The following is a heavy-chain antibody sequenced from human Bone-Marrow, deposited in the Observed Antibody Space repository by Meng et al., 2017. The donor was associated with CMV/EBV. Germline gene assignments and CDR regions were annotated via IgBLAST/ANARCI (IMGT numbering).Heavy chain of an antibody. CDR2: INPSGGSK. CDR1: GYTFTSYY. D-gene: IGHD3-3*01. CDR3: ARSRRRDSWSGPAGY. Sequence: ASVKVSCKASGYTFTSYYMHWVRQAPGQGLEWMGIINPSGGSKSYAQKFQGRVTMTRDTSTRTVYMELSSLRSEDTAVYYWARSRRRDSWSGPAGYWGQGTLVTVSS. J-gene: IGHJ4*02. V-gene: IGHV1-46*01.